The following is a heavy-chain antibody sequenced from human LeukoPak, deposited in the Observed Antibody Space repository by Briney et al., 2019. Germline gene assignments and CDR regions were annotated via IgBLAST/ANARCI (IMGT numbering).Heavy chain of an antibody. Sequence: PGGSLRLSCAASGFTFDDYAMHWVRQAPGKGLEWVSGISWNSGSIGYAGSVKGRFTISRDNAKNSQYLRMNSLRAEDTALYYCAKLAGTEAFDIWGQGTMVTVSS. V-gene: IGHV3-9*01. CDR2: ISWNSGSI. D-gene: IGHD6-19*01. CDR1: GFTFDDYA. J-gene: IGHJ3*02. CDR3: AKLAGTEAFDI.